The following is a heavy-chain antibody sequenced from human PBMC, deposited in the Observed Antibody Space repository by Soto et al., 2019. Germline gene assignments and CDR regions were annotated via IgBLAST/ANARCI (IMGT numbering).Heavy chain of an antibody. CDR2: IRGDGSNK. Sequence: GGSLRLSCAASGFTFSSYWMHWVRQVPGKGPVWVAVIRGDGSNKYYADSVKGRFTISRDNSKNTLYLQMNSLRAEDTAVYYCARDLSYDILTGYYPDYWGQGTLVTVSS. V-gene: IGHV3-33*08. J-gene: IGHJ4*02. D-gene: IGHD3-9*01. CDR1: GFTFSSYW. CDR3: ARDLSYDILTGYYPDY.